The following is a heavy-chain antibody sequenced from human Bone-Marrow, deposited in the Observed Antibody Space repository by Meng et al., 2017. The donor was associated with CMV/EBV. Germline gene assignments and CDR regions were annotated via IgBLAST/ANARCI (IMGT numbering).Heavy chain of an antibody. CDR1: GFTFSSYE. V-gene: IGHV3-48*03. CDR3: ARDLLGGGTMIVGNHWGMAV. D-gene: IGHD3-22*01. J-gene: IGHJ6*02. Sequence: GESLKISCAASGFTFSSYEMNWVRQAPGKGLEWVSYISSSGSTIYYADSVKGRFTISRDNAKNSLYLQMNSLRAEDTAVYYCARDLLGGGTMIVGNHWGMAVWGQGNTVHVAS. CDR2: ISSSGSTI.